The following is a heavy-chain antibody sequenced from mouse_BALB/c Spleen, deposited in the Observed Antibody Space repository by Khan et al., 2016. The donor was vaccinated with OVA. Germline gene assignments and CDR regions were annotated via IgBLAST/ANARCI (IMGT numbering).Heavy chain of an antibody. D-gene: IGHD2-14*01. J-gene: IGHJ4*01. Sequence: QIQLVQSGPELKKPGETVQISCKASGFTFTNYGMNWVKQAPGKGLKWMGWINTYTGEPTFADDFKGRFAFSLETSASTAYLQINSLKNEDTATYFCARVRYSGTMDCWGQGTSVTVSS. CDR2: INTYTGEP. CDR3: ARVRYSGTMDC. V-gene: IGHV9-3-1*01. CDR1: GFTFTNYG.